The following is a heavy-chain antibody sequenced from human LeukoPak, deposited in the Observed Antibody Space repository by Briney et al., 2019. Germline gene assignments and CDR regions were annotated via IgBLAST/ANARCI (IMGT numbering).Heavy chain of an antibody. CDR1: GFTFSSYA. CDR3: ARPYYYDSSGYSFDY. Sequence: GGSLRLSCAASGFTFSSYAMHWVRQAPGKGLEWVAVISYDGSNKYYADSVKGRFTISRDNSKNTLYLQMNSLRAEDTAVCYCARPYYYDSSGYSFDYWGQGTLVTVSS. D-gene: IGHD3-22*01. V-gene: IGHV3-30-3*01. J-gene: IGHJ4*02. CDR2: ISYDGSNK.